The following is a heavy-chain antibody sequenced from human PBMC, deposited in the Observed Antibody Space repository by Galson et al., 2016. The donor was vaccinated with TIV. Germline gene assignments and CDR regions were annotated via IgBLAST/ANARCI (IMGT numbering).Heavy chain of an antibody. D-gene: IGHD3-22*01. CDR3: AKVPSSGFSYYYGLDV. V-gene: IGHV1-2*02. J-gene: IGHJ6*02. Sequence: SVKVSCKASGYTFTGYYIHYVRQAPGQGLEWMGWINPNSGDTNYAQKFQGRFTISRDNSKNTQYLQMNSLRAEDTAIYYCAKVPSSGFSYYYGLDVWGQGTTVTVS. CDR1: GYTFTGYY. CDR2: INPNSGDT.